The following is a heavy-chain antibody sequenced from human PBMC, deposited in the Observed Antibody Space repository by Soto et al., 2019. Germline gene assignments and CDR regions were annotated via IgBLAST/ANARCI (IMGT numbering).Heavy chain of an antibody. CDR2: IYHSGST. J-gene: IGHJ5*02. CDR3: AREREGYCSGGSCQQGWFDP. CDR1: GGSISSGGYS. V-gene: IGHV4-30-2*01. Sequence: PSETLSLTCAVSGGSISSGGYSWSWIRQPPGKGLEWIGYIYHSGSTYYNPSLKSRVTISVDRSKNQFSLKLSSVTAADTAVYYCAREREGYCSGGSCQQGWFDPWGQGTLVTVSS. D-gene: IGHD2-15*01.